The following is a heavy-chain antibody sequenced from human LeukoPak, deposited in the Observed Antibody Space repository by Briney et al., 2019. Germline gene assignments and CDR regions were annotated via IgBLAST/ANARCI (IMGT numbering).Heavy chain of an antibody. J-gene: IGHJ4*02. CDR2: ISYDGSNK. D-gene: IGHD3-3*01. Sequence: PGGSLRLSCAASGFTFSSYGMHWVRQAPGKGLEWVAVISYDGSNKCYADSVKGRFTISRDNSKNTLYLQMNSLRAEDTAVYYCARDSQERLRFLEWFAFDYWGQGTLVTVSS. CDR1: GFTFSSYG. CDR3: ARDSQERLRFLEWFAFDY. V-gene: IGHV3-30*03.